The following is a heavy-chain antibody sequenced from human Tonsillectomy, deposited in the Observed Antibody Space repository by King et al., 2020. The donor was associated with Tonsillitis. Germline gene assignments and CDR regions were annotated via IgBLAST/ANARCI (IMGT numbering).Heavy chain of an antibody. J-gene: IGHJ6*02. CDR2: ISSSSSYI. Sequence: DVQLVESGGGLVKPGGSLRLSCAASGFTFSSYSMNWVRQAPGKGLEWVSSISSSSSYIYYADSVKGRFTISRDNAKNSLYLQMNSLRAEDTAVYYCAGNDGAQSYSAPLYYSYGMDVWGQGTTVTVSS. D-gene: IGHD3-10*01. V-gene: IGHV3-21*01. CDR3: AGNDGAQSYSAPLYYSYGMDV. CDR1: GFTFSSYS.